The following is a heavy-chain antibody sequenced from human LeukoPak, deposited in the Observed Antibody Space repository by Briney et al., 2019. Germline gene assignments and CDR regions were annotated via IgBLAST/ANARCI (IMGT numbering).Heavy chain of an antibody. CDR2: IYYSGST. CDR1: GGSISSYY. V-gene: IGHV4-59*08. CDR3: ARQQWELIFDY. J-gene: IGHJ4*02. D-gene: IGHD1-26*01. Sequence: SETLSLTCTVSGGSISSYYWRWIRQPPGKGLEWIGYIYYSGSTNYNPSLKSRVTISVDTSKNQFSLKPSSVTAADTAVYYCARQQWELIFDYWGQGTLVTVSS.